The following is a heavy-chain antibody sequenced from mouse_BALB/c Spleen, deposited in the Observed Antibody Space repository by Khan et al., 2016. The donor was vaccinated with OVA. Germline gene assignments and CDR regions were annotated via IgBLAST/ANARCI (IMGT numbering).Heavy chain of an antibody. D-gene: IGHD1-1*01. CDR1: GFTFSTYG. V-gene: IGHV5-6*01. J-gene: IGHJ3*01. CDR2: VSTGGSYT. CDR3: TRLAYYYDSEGFAY. Sequence: EVMLVESGGDLVKPGGSLKLSCAASGFTFSTYGMSWVRQTPDKRLEWVATVSTGGSYTYYPDSVKGRFTISRDNAKNTLYLKMSGLKSEDTVRFYCTRLAYYYDSEGFAYWGQGTLVTVSA.